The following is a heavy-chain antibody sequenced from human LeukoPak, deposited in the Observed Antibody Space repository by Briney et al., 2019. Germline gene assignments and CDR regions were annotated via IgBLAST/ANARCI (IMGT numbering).Heavy chain of an antibody. V-gene: IGHV3-21*01. D-gene: IGHD6-13*01. Sequence: GGSLRLSCAASGFTFSSYSMNWVRQAPGKGLEWVSSISSSSSYIYYADSVKGRFTISRDNAKNSLYLQMNSLRAEDTAVYYCARVAAGTGCFDYWGQGTLVTVSS. CDR1: GFTFSSYS. CDR3: ARVAAGTGCFDY. J-gene: IGHJ4*02. CDR2: ISSSSSYI.